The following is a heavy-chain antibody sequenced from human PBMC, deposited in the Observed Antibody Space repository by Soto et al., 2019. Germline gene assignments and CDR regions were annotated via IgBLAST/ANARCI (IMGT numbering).Heavy chain of an antibody. J-gene: IGHJ6*02. V-gene: IGHV1-69*01. D-gene: IGHD2-2*01. Sequence: QVQLVQSGAEVKKPGSSVKVSCKASGGTFSSYAISWVRQAPGQGLEWMGGIIPLSGTANYAQKFQGRVTINADESTITAYMELSSLRSEDTAVYYCARSQGSSTSLEIYYYYYYGMDVWGQGTTVTVSS. CDR1: GGTFSSYA. CDR3: ARSQGSSTSLEIYYYYYYGMDV. CDR2: IIPLSGTA.